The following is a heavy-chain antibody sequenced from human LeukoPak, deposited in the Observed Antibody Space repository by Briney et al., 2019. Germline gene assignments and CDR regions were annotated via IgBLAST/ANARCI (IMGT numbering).Heavy chain of an antibody. Sequence: GGSLRLSCAASGFTFSSFPMIWVRQAPEKGLEWVSAISGTGYTTSYADSVKGRFTISRDNSKNTLYLQMNSLRAEDTALYYCAKHDYGDYRDFGHWGQGTLVTVSS. CDR2: ISGTGYTT. D-gene: IGHD4-17*01. J-gene: IGHJ4*02. CDR1: GFTFSSFP. CDR3: AKHDYGDYRDFGH. V-gene: IGHV3-23*01.